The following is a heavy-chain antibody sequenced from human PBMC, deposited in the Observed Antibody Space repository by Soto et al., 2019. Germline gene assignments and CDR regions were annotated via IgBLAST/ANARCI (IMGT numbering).Heavy chain of an antibody. CDR3: AQMGYSGFDLAPDAFDI. V-gene: IGHV1-18*01. Sequence: QVQLVQSGAEVKKPGASVKVSCKASGYTFTSYGISWVRQAPGQGLEWMGWISAYNGNTNYAQKLQGRVTMTTDTSTSQAYMELRSLRSYDTAVYYCAQMGYSGFDLAPDAFDIWGQGTMVTVSS. J-gene: IGHJ3*02. CDR2: ISAYNGNT. CDR1: GYTFTSYG. D-gene: IGHD5-12*01.